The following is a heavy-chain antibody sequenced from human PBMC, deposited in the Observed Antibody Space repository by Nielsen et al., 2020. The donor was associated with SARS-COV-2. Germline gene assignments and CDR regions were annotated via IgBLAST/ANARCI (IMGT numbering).Heavy chain of an antibody. V-gene: IGHV4-39*01. J-gene: IGHJ1*01. Sequence: RQAPGKGLEWIGSIYYSGSTYYNPSLKSRVTISVDTSKNQFSLKLSSVTAADTAVYYCARGRSYYYDSSGYYGTGLGYFQHWGQGTLVTVSS. CDR2: IYYSGST. D-gene: IGHD3-22*01. CDR3: ARGRSYYYDSSGYYGTGLGYFQH.